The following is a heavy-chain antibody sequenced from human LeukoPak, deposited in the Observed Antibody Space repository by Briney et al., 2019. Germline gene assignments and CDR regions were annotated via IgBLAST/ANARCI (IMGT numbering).Heavy chain of an antibody. J-gene: IGHJ4*02. CDR3: VKDTRYFDCLSIGY. CDR1: GFTFSNYA. V-gene: IGHV3-64D*09. D-gene: IGHD3-9*01. CDR2: IRSNGGST. Sequence: GGSLRPSCSASGFTFSNYARHWVRQAPGKGLEYVSAIRSNGGSTFYADSVKGRFTISRDNSKNTLYLQMSSLRAEDSAVYYCVKDTRYFDCLSIGYWGKGTLVTVSS.